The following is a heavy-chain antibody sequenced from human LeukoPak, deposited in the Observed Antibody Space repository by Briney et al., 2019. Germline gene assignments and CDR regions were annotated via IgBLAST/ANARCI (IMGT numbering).Heavy chain of an antibody. CDR1: GGSLTSSNQY. D-gene: IGHD5-12*01. J-gene: IGHJ5*02. CDR2: IYYSGRT. Sequence: SETLSLTCSVVGGSLTSSNQYWGWIRQPPGKGLEWIGCIYYSGRTYYNPSLKSRATISVDTSKNQFSLKLSSVTAADTAVYYCARRGPYSGYDFSWFDPWGQGTLVTVSS. V-gene: IGHV4-39*01. CDR3: ARRGPYSGYDFSWFDP.